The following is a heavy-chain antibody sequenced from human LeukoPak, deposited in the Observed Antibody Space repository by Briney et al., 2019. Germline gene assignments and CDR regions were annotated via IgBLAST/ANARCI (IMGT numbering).Heavy chain of an antibody. CDR2: ISGSGGST. J-gene: IGHJ4*02. Sequence: GGSLRLSCAASGFTFSGYAMSWVRQAPGKGLEWVSAISGSGGSTYYADSVKGRFTISRDNSKNTLYLQMNSLRAEDTAVYYCAKGDYVWGSYRPFDYWGQGTLVTVSS. CDR1: GFTFSGYA. V-gene: IGHV3-23*01. D-gene: IGHD3-16*02. CDR3: AKGDYVWGSYRPFDY.